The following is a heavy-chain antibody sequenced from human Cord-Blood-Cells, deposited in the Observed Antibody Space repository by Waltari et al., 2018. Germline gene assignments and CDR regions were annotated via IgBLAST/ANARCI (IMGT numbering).Heavy chain of an antibody. Sequence: EVQLLESVGGLVQPGGSLRLSCGASGFTFSSYAMSGVRQAPGKGLEWVSAISGSGGSTYYADSVKGRFTISRDNSKNTLYLQMNSLRAEDTAVYYCARQLYGYSSGWYSEDYWGQGTLVTVSS. CDR1: GFTFSSYA. CDR2: ISGSGGST. CDR3: ARQLYGYSSGWYSEDY. D-gene: IGHD6-19*01. V-gene: IGHV3-23*01. J-gene: IGHJ4*02.